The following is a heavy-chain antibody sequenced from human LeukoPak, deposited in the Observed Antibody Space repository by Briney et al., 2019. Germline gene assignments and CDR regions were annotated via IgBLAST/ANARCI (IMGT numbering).Heavy chain of an antibody. Sequence: GGSLRLSCAASGFSFSTYGMHWVRQAPGKGLEWVTLISHDGKIKCDADSVKGRFTISRDNSKNTLYLQMNSLRTEDTALYYCAREGYYGSGSPPSLYFDYWGQGTLVTVSS. D-gene: IGHD3-10*01. CDR2: ISHDGKIK. V-gene: IGHV3-30*04. CDR1: GFSFSTYG. J-gene: IGHJ4*02. CDR3: AREGYYGSGSPPSLYFDY.